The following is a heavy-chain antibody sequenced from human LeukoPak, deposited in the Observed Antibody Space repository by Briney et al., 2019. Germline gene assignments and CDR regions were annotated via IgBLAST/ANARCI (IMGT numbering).Heavy chain of an antibody. CDR2: ISAYNGNT. J-gene: IGHJ4*02. D-gene: IGHD3-10*01. CDR1: GYTFTGYY. CDR3: ARDRPYYGSGRPYYYFDY. V-gene: IGHV1-18*04. Sequence: ASVKVSCKASGYTFTGYYMHWVRQAPGQGLEWMGWISAYNGNTNYAQKLQGRVTMTTDTSTSTAYMELRSLRSDDTAVYYCARDRPYYGSGRPYYYFDYWGQGTLVTVSS.